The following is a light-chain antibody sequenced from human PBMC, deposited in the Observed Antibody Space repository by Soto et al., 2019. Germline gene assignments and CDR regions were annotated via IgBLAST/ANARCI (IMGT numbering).Light chain of an antibody. CDR2: EVS. Sequence: QSALTQPASVSGSPGQSITISCTGTNSDVGGYSYVSWYQQYPGKAPKLMIYEVSNRPSGVSNRFSGSKSGNTASLTISGLQAEDEADYYCSSYTSSILVFGGGTKLTVL. CDR1: NSDVGGYSY. V-gene: IGLV2-14*01. J-gene: IGLJ3*02. CDR3: SSYTSSILV.